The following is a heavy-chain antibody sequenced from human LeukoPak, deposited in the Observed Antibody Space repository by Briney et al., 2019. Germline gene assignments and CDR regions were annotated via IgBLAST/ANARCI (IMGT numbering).Heavy chain of an antibody. CDR2: VSSDGSNK. CDR3: VRPPEMATMQGDGFDV. V-gene: IGHV3-30-3*01. D-gene: IGHD5-24*01. Sequence: GSLRLSCAASGFTFSDAWMNWVRQAPGKGLKWVAVVSSDGSNKYFADSVKGRFTISRDNSKNTLYLRMNSLRPEDTAVYYCVRPPEMATMQGDGFDVWGQGTMVSVSS. CDR1: GFTFSDAW. J-gene: IGHJ3*01.